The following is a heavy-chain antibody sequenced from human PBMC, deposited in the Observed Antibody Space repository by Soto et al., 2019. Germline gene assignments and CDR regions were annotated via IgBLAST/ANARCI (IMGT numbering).Heavy chain of an antibody. V-gene: IGHV4-34*01. CDR1: GGSFSGYY. Sequence: SETLSLTCAVYGGSFSGYYWTWIRQPPGTGMEWIGEINHSGSTNYNPSLKSRVTISVDTSKNQFSLKLTSVTAADTAVYYCARDKITGLFDYWGQGTLVTLSS. CDR3: ARDKITGLFDY. D-gene: IGHD2-8*02. CDR2: INHSGST. J-gene: IGHJ4*02.